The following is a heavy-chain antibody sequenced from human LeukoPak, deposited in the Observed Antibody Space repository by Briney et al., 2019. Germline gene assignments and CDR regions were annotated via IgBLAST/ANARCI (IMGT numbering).Heavy chain of an antibody. CDR1: GGSIISYF. D-gene: IGHD6-6*01. Sequence: SETLSLTCTVSGGSIISYFWTWIRQQPGKGLEWIGYIYYSGSTYYNPSLKSRLTISVDTSKNQFSLKLSSVTAADTAVYYCARAPYSSSSVDYWGQGTLVTVSS. J-gene: IGHJ4*02. CDR2: IYYSGST. CDR3: ARAPYSSSSVDY. V-gene: IGHV4-59*06.